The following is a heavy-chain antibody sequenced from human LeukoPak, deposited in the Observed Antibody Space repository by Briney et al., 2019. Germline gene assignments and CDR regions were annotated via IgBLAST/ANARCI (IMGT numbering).Heavy chain of an antibody. CDR1: GFTFSSYA. CDR2: ISGSGGYT. D-gene: IGHD5-24*01. V-gene: IGHV3-23*01. J-gene: IGHJ6*02. Sequence: PGGSLRLSCAASGFTFSSYAMSWVRQAPGEGLEWVSGISGSGGYTYYADSVKGRFTISRDNSKNTLYLQMNSLRVEDTAEYHCAKGRGEYYHYGMDVWGQGTTVTVSS. CDR3: AKGRGEYYHYGMDV.